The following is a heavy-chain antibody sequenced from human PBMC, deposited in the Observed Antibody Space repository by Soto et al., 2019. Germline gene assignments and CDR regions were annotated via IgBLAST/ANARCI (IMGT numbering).Heavy chain of an antibody. CDR1: GGSFSGYY. CDR3: ARESHDILTGPPWVWYFDL. Sequence: QVQLQQWGAGPLRPLETLSLTCGVSGGSFSGYYWAWIRQSPGKGLEWIGEINDRGSINYNPSLKSRVRISVDTSKNHYSLNLRSVTAADTAVDYCARESHDILTGPPWVWYFDLWGRGILVTVSS. J-gene: IGHJ2*01. D-gene: IGHD3-9*01. CDR2: INDRGSI. V-gene: IGHV4-34*01.